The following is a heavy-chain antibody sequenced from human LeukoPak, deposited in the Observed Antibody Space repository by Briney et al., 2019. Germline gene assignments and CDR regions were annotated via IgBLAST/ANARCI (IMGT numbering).Heavy chain of an antibody. Sequence: ASVKVSCKASGYTFTSYYMHWVRQAPGQGLEWMGIINPSGGSTSYAQKFQGRVTMTRDTSTSTVYMELSSLRSEDTAVYYCARDHKGLQQLVPSNWFDPWGQGTLVTVSS. CDR3: ARDHKGLQQLVPSNWFDP. D-gene: IGHD6-13*01. V-gene: IGHV1-46*01. CDR1: GYTFTSYY. CDR2: INPSGGST. J-gene: IGHJ5*02.